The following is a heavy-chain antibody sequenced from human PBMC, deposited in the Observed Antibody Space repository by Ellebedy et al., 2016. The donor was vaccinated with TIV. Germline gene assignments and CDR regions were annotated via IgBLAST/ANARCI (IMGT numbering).Heavy chain of an antibody. J-gene: IGHJ4*02. CDR1: GGSISRGSYY. V-gene: IGHV4-31*03. CDR3: ARGKFAAAGIDY. D-gene: IGHD6-13*01. CDR2: NYYSGST. Sequence: LRLSCTVSGGSISRGSYYWNWLRQYPGKGLEWIGYNYYSGSTYYNPSLKSRVNVSVDTSKNQFSLKLSSVTAADTAVYYCARGKFAAAGIDYWGQGTLVTVSS.